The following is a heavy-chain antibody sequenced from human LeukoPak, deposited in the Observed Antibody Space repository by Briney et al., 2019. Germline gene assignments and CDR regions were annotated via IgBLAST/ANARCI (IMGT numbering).Heavy chain of an antibody. CDR1: GGSISSSSYY. Sequence: SETLSLTCTVSGGSISSSSYYWGWIRQPPGKGLEWIGSIYYSGSTYYNPSLKSRVTISVDTSKNQFSLKLSPVTAADTAVYYCARIVGATLFDYWGQGTLVTVSS. V-gene: IGHV4-39*01. J-gene: IGHJ4*02. CDR3: ARIVGATLFDY. CDR2: IYYSGST. D-gene: IGHD1-26*01.